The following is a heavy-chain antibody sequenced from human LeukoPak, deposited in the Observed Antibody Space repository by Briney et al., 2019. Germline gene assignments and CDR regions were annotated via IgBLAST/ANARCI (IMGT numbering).Heavy chain of an antibody. D-gene: IGHD3-16*01. CDR1: GFTFSSYA. CDR2: ISGSGGST. CDR3: ARDSIGYYDYVEGY. V-gene: IGHV3-23*01. J-gene: IGHJ4*02. Sequence: GGSLRLSCAASGFTFSSYAMSWVRQAPGKGLEWVSAISGSGGSTYYADSVKGRFTISRDNSKNTLYLQMNSLRAEDTAVYYCARDSIGYYDYVEGYWGQGTLVTVSS.